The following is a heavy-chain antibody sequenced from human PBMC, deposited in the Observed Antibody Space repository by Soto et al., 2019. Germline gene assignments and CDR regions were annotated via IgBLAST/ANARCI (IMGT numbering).Heavy chain of an antibody. CDR3: VKERMEQYQVLPFFEY. J-gene: IGHJ4*02. Sequence: QVELVESGGGVVQPGRSLRLSCAASGFTFSNHGMHWVRQAPGKGVDWVTVISFDGSNEYYAESVRGRFTISRDNSKNMLYLQMNSLRVEDTAVYYCVKERMEQYQVLPFFEYWGQGTLVTVSS. V-gene: IGHV3-30*18. D-gene: IGHD2-2*01. CDR1: GFTFSNHG. CDR2: ISFDGSNE.